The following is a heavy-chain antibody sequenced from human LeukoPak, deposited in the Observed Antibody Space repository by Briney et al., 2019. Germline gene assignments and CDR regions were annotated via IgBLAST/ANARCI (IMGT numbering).Heavy chain of an antibody. V-gene: IGHV1-2*06. J-gene: IGHJ4*02. CDR3: AREKDSSGYYYFVY. D-gene: IGHD3-22*01. CDR1: RYTFTGYY. Sequence: ASVKVSCKASRYTFTGYYMHWVRQAPGQGPEWMGRINPNTGGTNYVQKLQGRVTVTRDTSISTAYMELSSLRSDDTAVYYCAREKDSSGYYYFVYWGQGTLVTVSS. CDR2: INPNTGGT.